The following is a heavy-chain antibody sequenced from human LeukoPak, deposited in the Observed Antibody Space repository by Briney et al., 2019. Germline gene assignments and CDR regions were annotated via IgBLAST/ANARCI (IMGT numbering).Heavy chain of an antibody. J-gene: IGHJ5*02. CDR1: GGSISGYY. CDR3: ARVTLPYYYGSGSYLLRYNWFDP. D-gene: IGHD3-10*01. V-gene: IGHV4-59*12. Sequence: KPSETLSLTCTVSGGSISGYYWSWIRQPPGKGLDWIGYVYYSGSTNYNPSLKSRVTISVDTSKNQFSLKLSSVTAADTAVYYCARVTLPYYYGSGSYLLRYNWFDPWGQGTLVTVSS. CDR2: VYYSGST.